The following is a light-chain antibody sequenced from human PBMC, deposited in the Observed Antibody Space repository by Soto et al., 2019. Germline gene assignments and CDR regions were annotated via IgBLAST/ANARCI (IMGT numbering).Light chain of an antibody. V-gene: IGLV2-14*01. CDR3: SSYTSSSTLGV. CDR2: DVS. Sequence: QSALTQPASGFGSPGQSITIPCTGTSSDVGGYNYVSWYQQHPGKAPKLMIYDVSNRPSGVSNRFSGSKSGNTASLTISGLQAEDEADYYCSSYTSSSTLGVFGGGTKLTVL. J-gene: IGLJ2*01. CDR1: SSDVGGYNY.